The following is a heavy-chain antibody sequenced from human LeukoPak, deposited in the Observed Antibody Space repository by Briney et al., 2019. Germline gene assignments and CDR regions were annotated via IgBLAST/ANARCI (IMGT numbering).Heavy chain of an antibody. V-gene: IGHV3-48*03. CDR3: ARGRCSSTSCYANYYYYYMDV. CDR1: GFTFSSYE. D-gene: IGHD2-2*01. CDR2: ISSSGSTI. J-gene: IGHJ6*03. Sequence: PGGSLRLSCAASGFTFSSYEMNWVRQAPGKGLEWVSHISSSGSTIYYADSVKGRFTISRDNAKNSLYLQMNSLRAEDTAVYYCARGRCSSTSCYANYYYYYMDVWGKGTTVTVSS.